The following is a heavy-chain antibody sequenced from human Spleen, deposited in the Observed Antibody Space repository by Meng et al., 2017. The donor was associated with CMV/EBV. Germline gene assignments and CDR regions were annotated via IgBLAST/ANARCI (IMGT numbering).Heavy chain of an antibody. Sequence: GESLKISCAASGFTFSSYGMHWVRQAPGKGLEWVAVIWYDGSLLSYADSVKGRFTISRDNAKNSLYLQLNSLGAEDTAVYYCARGLPPAAIWFYYYYGMDVWGQGTTVTVSS. CDR2: IWYDGSLL. D-gene: IGHD2-2*02. CDR3: ARGLPPAAIWFYYYYGMDV. V-gene: IGHV3-33*01. CDR1: GFTFSSYG. J-gene: IGHJ6*02.